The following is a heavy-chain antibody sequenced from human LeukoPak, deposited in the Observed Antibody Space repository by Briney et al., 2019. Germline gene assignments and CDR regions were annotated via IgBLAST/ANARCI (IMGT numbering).Heavy chain of an antibody. CDR3: ASWVYCGGDCLDY. CDR2: IIPIFGTA. J-gene: IGHJ4*02. D-gene: IGHD2-21*02. CDR1: GGTFSSYA. V-gene: IGHV1-69*06. Sequence: SVKVSCKASGGTFSSYAISWVRQAPGQGLEWMGRIIPIFGTANYAQKFQGRVTITADKSTSTAYMELSSLRSEDTAVYYCASWVYCGGDCLDYWGQGTLATVSS.